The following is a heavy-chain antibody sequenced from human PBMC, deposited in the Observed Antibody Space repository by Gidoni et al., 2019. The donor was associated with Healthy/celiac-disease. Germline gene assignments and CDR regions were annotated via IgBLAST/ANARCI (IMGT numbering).Heavy chain of an antibody. J-gene: IGHJ6*02. V-gene: IGHV3-20*01. D-gene: IGHD5-12*01. Sequence: VQLVGSGGGVVRPGGDLRLSCSASGFTFDDYGMSWVRQAPGKGREGVSGINWNGGRTGYADSVKGRFTISRDNAKNSLYLQLNSLRAEDTALYHCARDGGYSGYGGGGMDVWGQGTTVTVSS. CDR3: ARDGGYSGYGGGGMDV. CDR1: GFTFDDYG. CDR2: INWNGGRT.